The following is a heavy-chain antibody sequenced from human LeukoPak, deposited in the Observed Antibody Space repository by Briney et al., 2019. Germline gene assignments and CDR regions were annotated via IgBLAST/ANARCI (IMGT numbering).Heavy chain of an antibody. CDR3: ARSQRAGYNVYHFDY. V-gene: IGHV1-69*13. CDR1: GGTFSSYG. CDR2: VIPIFRTT. Sequence: SVKVSCKASGGTFSSYGVSWVRQAPGQGLEWMGGVIPIFRTTTYAQKFRGRVMITADESMSTAYMELSSLRSEDTAVYYCARSQRAGYNVYHFDYWGQGTLVTVSS. J-gene: IGHJ4*02. D-gene: IGHD5-24*01.